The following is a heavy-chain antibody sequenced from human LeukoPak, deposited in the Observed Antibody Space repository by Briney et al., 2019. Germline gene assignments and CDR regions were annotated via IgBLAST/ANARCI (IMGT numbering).Heavy chain of an antibody. CDR2: IYYIGST. Sequence: NPSETLSLTCTVSGGSISSYYWTWIRQPPGKGLEWIGYIYYIGSTSYNPSLKSRVTISVDTSKNQFSLKLSSVTAADTAVYFCARGYNWNPYYFDYWGRGTLVTVSS. V-gene: IGHV4-59*01. CDR1: GGSISSYY. D-gene: IGHD1-20*01. J-gene: IGHJ4*02. CDR3: ARGYNWNPYYFDY.